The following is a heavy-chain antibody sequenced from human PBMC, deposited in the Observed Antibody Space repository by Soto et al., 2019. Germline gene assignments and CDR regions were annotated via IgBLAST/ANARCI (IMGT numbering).Heavy chain of an antibody. CDR1: GFTFSSYS. D-gene: IGHD6-6*01. CDR3: ARYNNEHRSLSGFDY. Sequence: GGSLRLSCAASGFTFSSYSMNWVRQAPGRGLEWVSPISSSSSYIYYADSVKGRFTISRDNAKNSLYLQMNSLRAEDTAVYYCARYNNEHRSLSGFDYWCQGTLVTVS. CDR2: ISSSSSYI. J-gene: IGHJ4*02. V-gene: IGHV3-21*01.